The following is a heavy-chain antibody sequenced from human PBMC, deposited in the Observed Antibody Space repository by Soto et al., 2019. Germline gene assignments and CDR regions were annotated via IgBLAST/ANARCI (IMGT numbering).Heavy chain of an antibody. CDR1: GFTFRSYF. D-gene: IGHD4-17*01. CDR2: IGSTGGTI. Sequence: PGGSLRLSCEASGFTFRSYFMNWVRQAPGKGLQWVAHIGSTGGTIYYADSVKGRFAVSRDNAKNSLYLQLNSLRVDDTAIYYCDRDGGEYYLDVWGQGTAVTVSS. J-gene: IGHJ4*02. CDR3: DRDGGEYYLDV. V-gene: IGHV3-11*01.